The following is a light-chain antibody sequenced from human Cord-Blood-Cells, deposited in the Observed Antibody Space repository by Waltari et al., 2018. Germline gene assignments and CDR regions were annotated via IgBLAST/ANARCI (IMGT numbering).Light chain of an antibody. J-gene: IGLJ1*01. CDR3: GTWDSSLSAYV. Sequence: QSVLTQPPSVSAAPGQKVTISCTGISSNIGNNYVSWYQQLPVTAPKLLIYDNNTRPSGIPDRFSGSKSGTSATLGITGLQTGDEADYYCGTWDSSLSAYVFGTGTKVTVL. CDR2: DNN. V-gene: IGLV1-51*01. CDR1: SSNIGNNY.